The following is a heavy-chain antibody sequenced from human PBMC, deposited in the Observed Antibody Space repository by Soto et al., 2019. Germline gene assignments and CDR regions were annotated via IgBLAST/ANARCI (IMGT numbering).Heavy chain of an antibody. D-gene: IGHD7-27*01. J-gene: IGHJ6*02. V-gene: IGHV3-7*03. CDR3: AKVRNWGLKYGMDV. CDR1: GFTFSSYW. Sequence: EVQLVESGGGLVQPGGSLRLSCAASGFTFSSYWMSWVRQAPGKGLEWVANIKLDGSEKYYVDSVKGRFTISRDNAKNSLYLQMNSLRAEDTAVYYCAKVRNWGLKYGMDVWGQGTTVTVSS. CDR2: IKLDGSEK.